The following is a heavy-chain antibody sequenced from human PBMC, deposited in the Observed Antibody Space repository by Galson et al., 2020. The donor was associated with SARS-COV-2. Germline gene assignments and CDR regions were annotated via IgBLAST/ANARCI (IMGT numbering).Heavy chain of an antibody. J-gene: IGHJ6*02. CDR3: ARGSIAVAGWGDYYYYGMDV. CDR1: GGSFSGYY. CDR2: INHSGST. D-gene: IGHD6-19*01. V-gene: IGHV4-34*01. Sequence: SETLSLTCAVYGGSFSGYYWSWIRQPPGKGLEWIGEINHSGSTNYNPSLKSRVTISVDTSKNQFSLKLSSVTAADTAVYYCARGSIAVAGWGDYYYYGMDVWGQGTTVTVSS.